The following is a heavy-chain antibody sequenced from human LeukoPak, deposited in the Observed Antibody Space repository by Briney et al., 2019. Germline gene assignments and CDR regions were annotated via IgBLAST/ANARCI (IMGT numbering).Heavy chain of an antibody. D-gene: IGHD3-22*01. CDR3: VRDFSYDRSGYLGFDY. V-gene: IGHV3-74*01. J-gene: IGHJ4*02. CDR2: INTDGSQT. Sequence: GGSLRLSCAASGFTFSNYWMQWVRQAPGKGPVWVSRINTDGSQTDYADAVQGRFTMSRDNAKNTLYLQMNSLRVEDTALYYCVRDFSYDRSGYLGFDYWGQGTLVTVSS. CDR1: GFTFSNYW.